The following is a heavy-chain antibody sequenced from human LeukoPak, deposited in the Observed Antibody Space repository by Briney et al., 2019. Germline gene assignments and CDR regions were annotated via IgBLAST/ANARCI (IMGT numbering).Heavy chain of an antibody. CDR1: GGTFISYA. CDR2: IIPIFGTA. V-gene: IGHV1-69*05. Sequence: SVKVSCKASGGTFISYAISWVRQAPGQGLEGMGGIIPIFGTANYAQKFQGRVTITTDESTGSAYMELSSLRSEDTVLYYCARSIWHYAHFDYWGQGTLVTVSS. J-gene: IGHJ4*02. CDR3: ARSIWHYAHFDY. D-gene: IGHD1-7*01.